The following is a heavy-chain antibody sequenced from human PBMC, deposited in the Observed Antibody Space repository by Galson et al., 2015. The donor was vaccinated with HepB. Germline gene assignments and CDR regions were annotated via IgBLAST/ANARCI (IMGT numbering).Heavy chain of an antibody. J-gene: IGHJ5*02. Sequence: SVKVSCKASGGTFSSYTISWVRQAPGQGLEWMGRIIPILGIANYAQRFQGRVTITADKSTSTAYMELSSLRSEDTAVYYCARDLAVAAAGTRDPKGNWFDPWGQGTLVTVSS. CDR3: ARDLAVAAAGTRDPKGNWFDP. CDR2: IIPILGIA. D-gene: IGHD6-13*01. V-gene: IGHV1-69*04. CDR1: GGTFSSYT.